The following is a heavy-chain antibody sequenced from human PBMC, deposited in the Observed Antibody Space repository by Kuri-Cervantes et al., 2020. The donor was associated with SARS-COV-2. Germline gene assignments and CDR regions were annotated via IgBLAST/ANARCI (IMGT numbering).Heavy chain of an antibody. Sequence: ASVKVSCKASGYTFTGCYMHWVRQAPGQGLEWMGWISPNSGGTNYAQKFQGRVTMTRDTSVSTAYMELSRLRSDDTAVYYCARDWAYVDPGYFDYWGQGTLVTVSS. J-gene: IGHJ4*02. CDR1: GYTFTGCY. CDR3: ARDWAYVDPGYFDY. D-gene: IGHD3-10*01. CDR2: ISPNSGGT. V-gene: IGHV1-2*02.